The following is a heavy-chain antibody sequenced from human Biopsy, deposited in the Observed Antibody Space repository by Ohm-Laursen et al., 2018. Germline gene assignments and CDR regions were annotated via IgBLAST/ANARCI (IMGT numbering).Heavy chain of an antibody. Sequence: SGTLSLTCTVTYGSISGHFWSWIRQAPGKGREWIGYVYYNGNTNYSPSLKSRATISLDTSKDRFSLKLNSVTAADTAVYYCARRIGSSWEWAFDIWGRGTMVTVSS. J-gene: IGHJ3*02. CDR1: YGSISGHF. V-gene: IGHV4-59*08. CDR2: VYYNGNT. D-gene: IGHD6-13*01. CDR3: ARRIGSSWEWAFDI.